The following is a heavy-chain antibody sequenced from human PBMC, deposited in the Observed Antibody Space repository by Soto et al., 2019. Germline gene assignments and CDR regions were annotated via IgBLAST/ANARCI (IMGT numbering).Heavy chain of an antibody. CDR1: GGSLSGYY. CDR2: IYYSGST. CDR3: AKEPVSITIFGVSGMDV. Sequence: SETLSLTCAFYGGSLSGYYGSWIRQPPGQGLEWIGYIYYSGSTDYNPSLKSRVTISVDTSKNQFSLNLSSVTAADTAVYYCAKEPVSITIFGVSGMDVWGRGTTVPVSS. D-gene: IGHD3-3*01. J-gene: IGHJ6*02. V-gene: IGHV4-34*11.